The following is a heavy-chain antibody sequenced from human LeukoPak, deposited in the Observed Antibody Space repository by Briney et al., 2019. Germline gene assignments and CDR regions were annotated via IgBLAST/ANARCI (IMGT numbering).Heavy chain of an antibody. D-gene: IGHD2-15*01. J-gene: IGHJ4*02. CDR1: GFTFSTYW. CDR3: ARYCSGGSCFDC. CDR2: INQDGGEN. V-gene: IGHV3-7*03. Sequence: GGSLRLSCAASGFTFSTYWMSWVRQAPGEGLEWVANINQDGGENYYVDSVKGRFTISRDNAKNSLYLQMNSLRAEDTAVYYCARYCSGGSCFDCWGQGTLVTVSS.